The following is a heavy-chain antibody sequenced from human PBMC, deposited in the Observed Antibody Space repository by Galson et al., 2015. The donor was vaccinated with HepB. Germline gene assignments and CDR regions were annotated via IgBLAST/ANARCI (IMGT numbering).Heavy chain of an antibody. V-gene: IGHV1-69*02. D-gene: IGHD2-2*01. CDR3: ARYSPSRCPSTTCYLNAFDM. CDR2: VIPIVDIA. CDR1: GGTFSSYT. Sequence: SCKASGGTFSSYTISWLRQAPGQGLEWMGRVIPIVDIANYPQKFQDRVTITADKSKSTAYMELSSLRYDDTAVYYCARYSPSRCPSTTCYLNAFDMWGQGTMVTVSS. J-gene: IGHJ3*02.